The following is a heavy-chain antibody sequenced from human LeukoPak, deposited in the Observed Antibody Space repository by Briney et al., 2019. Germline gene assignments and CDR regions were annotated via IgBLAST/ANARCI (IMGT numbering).Heavy chain of an antibody. V-gene: IGHV3-23*01. CDR2: ISTGGST. J-gene: IGHJ4*02. CDR1: GFTFSSYA. Sequence: GGSLGLSCAASGFTFSSYAMSWVRQAPGKGLEWVSAISTGGSTYYADSVKGRFTISRDNSKNTLHLQMNSLRAEDTAVYYCAKGGPQYFDYWGQGTLVTVSS. CDR3: AKGGPQYFDY.